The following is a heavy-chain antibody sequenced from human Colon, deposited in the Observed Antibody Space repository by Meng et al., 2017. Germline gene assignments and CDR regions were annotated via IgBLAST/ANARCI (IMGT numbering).Heavy chain of an antibody. CDR2: IYSGGIS. CDR1: GDSVSSNSYY. Sequence: QVQLQESGPRLVKPSPTLSLNCTVSGDSVSSNSYYWTWIRQHPGTGLEWIGYIYSGGISHYNPSLKSRITMSIDTSKNQFSLQLTSVTAADTAIYYCARDPLAVGPTDRGLDSWGQGTLVTVSS. J-gene: IGHJ4*02. CDR3: ARDPLAVGPTDRGLDS. V-gene: IGHV4-31*03. D-gene: IGHD1-26*01.